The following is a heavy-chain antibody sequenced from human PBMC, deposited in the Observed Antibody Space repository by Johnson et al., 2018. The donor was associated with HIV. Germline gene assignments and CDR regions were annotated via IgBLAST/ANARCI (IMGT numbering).Heavy chain of an antibody. J-gene: IGHJ3*02. D-gene: IGHD6-6*01. V-gene: IGHV3-30*18. CDR3: AKDKSAAPGDI. Sequence: ESGGGLVQPGGSLRLSCAASGFTFSSYGMHWVRQAPGKGLEWVAVISYDGSNKYYADSVKGRFTISRDNSKNTLYLQMNSLRAEDTAVYYCAKDKSAAPGDIWGQGTMVTVSS. CDR2: ISYDGSNK. CDR1: GFTFSSYG.